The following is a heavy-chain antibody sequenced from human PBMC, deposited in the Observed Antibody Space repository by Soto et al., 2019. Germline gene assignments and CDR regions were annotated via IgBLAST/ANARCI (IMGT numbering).Heavy chain of an antibody. CDR3: ARQTPVTRGKVDYYMDV. D-gene: IGHD4-4*01. J-gene: IGHJ6*03. Sequence: PGESLKISCKGSGYSFTSYWIGWVRQMPGKGLEWMGIIYPGDSDTRYSPSFQGQVTISADKSISTAYLQWSSLKASDTAMFYCARQTPVTRGKVDYYMDVWGKGTTVTVSS. CDR1: GYSFTSYW. V-gene: IGHV5-51*01. CDR2: IYPGDSDT.